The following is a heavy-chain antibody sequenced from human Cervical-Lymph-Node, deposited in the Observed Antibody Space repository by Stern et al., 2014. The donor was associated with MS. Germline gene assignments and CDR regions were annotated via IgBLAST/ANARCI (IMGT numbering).Heavy chain of an antibody. CDR2: IDWNDKT. Sequence: ESGPALVKPTQTLTLTCTFSGFSLVPSGVRVSWIRQPPGKALEWLARIDWNDKTIYNTSLMTRLTISKDTSKNQVVLTMTNVDPVDTATYYCARMMGSGYRHYFDYWGQGTPVTVS. D-gene: IGHD3-3*01. CDR3: ARMMGSGYRHYFDY. CDR1: GFSLVPSGVR. J-gene: IGHJ4*02. V-gene: IGHV2-70*04.